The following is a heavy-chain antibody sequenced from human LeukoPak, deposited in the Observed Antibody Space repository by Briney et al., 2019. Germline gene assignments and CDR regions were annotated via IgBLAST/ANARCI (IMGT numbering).Heavy chain of an antibody. D-gene: IGHD1-26*01. CDR1: GFTFSSYA. V-gene: IGHV3-23*01. CDR2: FSGSDGRA. Sequence: GGSLRLSCAASGFTFSSYAMSWVRQAPGKGLEWVSGFSGSDGRAYYAGYVKGRFTISRDNSKNTLSLQMDSLRAEDTAVYYCAKEVGGTIKMRLDYWGRGPWSPSPQ. CDR3: AKEVGGTIKMRLDY. J-gene: IGHJ4*02.